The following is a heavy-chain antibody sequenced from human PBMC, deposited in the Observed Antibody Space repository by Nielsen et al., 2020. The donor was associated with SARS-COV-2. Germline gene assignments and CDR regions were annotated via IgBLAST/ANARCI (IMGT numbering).Heavy chain of an antibody. CDR2: IYSGGST. CDR1: GFTVSSNY. Sequence: GGSLRLSCAASGFTVSSNYMSWVRQAPGKGLEWVSVIYSGGSTYYEDSVKGRFTISRDNSKNTLDLQMNSMRAEDTAVYYCASYYGGANQHWGQGTLVTVSS. J-gene: IGHJ1*01. CDR3: ASYYGGANQH. D-gene: IGHD4-23*01. V-gene: IGHV3-53*01.